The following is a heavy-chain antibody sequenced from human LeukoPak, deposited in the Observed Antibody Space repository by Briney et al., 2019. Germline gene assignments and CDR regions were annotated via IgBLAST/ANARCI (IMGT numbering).Heavy chain of an antibody. J-gene: IGHJ6*04. D-gene: IGHD3-10*01. V-gene: IGHV3-11*04. CDR2: ISNSGSTI. Sequence: GGSLRLSCAASGFTFSDYYMSWIRQAPGKGLEWVSYISNSGSTIYYADSVKGRFTISRDNAKNSLYLQMNSLRAEDTAVYYCARDQSYYGSGSPMNVWGKGTTVTVSS. CDR3: ARDQSYYGSGSPMNV. CDR1: GFTFSDYY.